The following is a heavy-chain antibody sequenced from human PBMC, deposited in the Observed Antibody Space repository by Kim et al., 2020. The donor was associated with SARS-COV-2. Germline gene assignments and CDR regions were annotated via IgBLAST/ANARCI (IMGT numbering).Heavy chain of an antibody. CDR1: GGSFSGYY. Sequence: SETLSLTCAVYGGSFSGYYWSWIRQPPGKGLEWIGEIIHSGSTNYNPSLKSRVTISVDTSKNQFSLKLSSVTAADTAVYYCARGVSSGYYTPFGYWGQGTLVTVSS. CDR2: IIHSGST. CDR3: ARGVSSGYYTPFGY. D-gene: IGHD3-22*01. V-gene: IGHV4-34*01. J-gene: IGHJ4*02.